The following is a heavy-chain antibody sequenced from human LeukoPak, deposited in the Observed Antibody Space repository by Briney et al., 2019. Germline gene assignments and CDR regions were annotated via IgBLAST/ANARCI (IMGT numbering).Heavy chain of an antibody. V-gene: IGHV4-59*08. CDR1: GGSISSYY. J-gene: IGHJ3*02. CDR2: IYYSGST. D-gene: IGHD5-18*01. Sequence: SETLSLTCTVSGGSISSYYWSWIRQPPGKGLEWIGYIYYSGSTNYNPSLKSRVTISVDTSKNQFSLKLSSVTAADTAVYYCARHGSDTAMVTDDAFDIWGQGTMVTVSS. CDR3: ARHGSDTAMVTDDAFDI.